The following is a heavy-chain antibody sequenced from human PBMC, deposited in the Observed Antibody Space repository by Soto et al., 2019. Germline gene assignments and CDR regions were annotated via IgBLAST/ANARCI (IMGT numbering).Heavy chain of an antibody. CDR3: ASRARWLLWGEHYFDY. Sequence: QVQLVQSGAEVKKPGSSVKVSCKASGGTFSSYAIIWVRQAPGQGLEWMGGIIPIFGTANYAQKFQGRVTIPADESTRTAYMGLRGLGSDDTAVYYCASRARWLLWGEHYFDYWGKGTLVTVCS. CDR2: IIPIFGTA. D-gene: IGHD3-16*01. CDR1: GGTFSSYA. J-gene: IGHJ4*02. V-gene: IGHV1-69*12.